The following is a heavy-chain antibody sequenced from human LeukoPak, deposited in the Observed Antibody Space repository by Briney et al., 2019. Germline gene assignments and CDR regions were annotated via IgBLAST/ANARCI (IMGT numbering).Heavy chain of an antibody. CDR3: ARERASNNHDNWFDP. V-gene: IGHV4-34*01. CDR2: ANHSGSA. Sequence: PSKTLSLTCAVYGASFSDYYWSWIRHSPAKGLEWIGEANHSGSAKYNPSLKSRVTISADKSKNQFFLRLSPVAAADSGVYYCARERASNNHDNWFDPWGQGTLVTVSS. J-gene: IGHJ5*02. CDR1: GASFSDYY.